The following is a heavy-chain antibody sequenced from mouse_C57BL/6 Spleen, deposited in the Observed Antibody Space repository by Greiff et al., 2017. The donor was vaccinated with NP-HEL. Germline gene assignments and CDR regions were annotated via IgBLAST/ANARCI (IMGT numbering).Heavy chain of an antibody. Sequence: EVQLQQSGGGLVQPKGSLKLSCAASGFTFNTYAMHWVRQAPGKGLEWVARIRSKSSNYASYYADSVKDRFTISRDDSQSMLDLQMSNLKTEDTAMYYCVRDHDYGGSYALAMDYWGQGTSVTVSS. CDR2: IRSKSSNYAS. V-gene: IGHV10-3*01. J-gene: IGHJ4*01. D-gene: IGHD1-1*01. CDR1: GFTFNTYA. CDR3: VRDHDYGGSYALAMDY.